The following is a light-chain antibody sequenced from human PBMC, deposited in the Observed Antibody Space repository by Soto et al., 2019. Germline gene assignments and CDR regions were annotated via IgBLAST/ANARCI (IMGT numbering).Light chain of an antibody. Sequence: QSVLTQPRSVSGSPGQSVTISCTGTSSDVGGYNYVSWYQQHPGKAPKLMIYDVSKRPSGVPDRFSGSKSGNTASLTISGLQAEDGADYYCCSYAGSYTFVYVFGTGTKVTVL. CDR1: SSDVGGYNY. CDR2: DVS. CDR3: CSYAGSYTFVYV. J-gene: IGLJ1*01. V-gene: IGLV2-11*01.